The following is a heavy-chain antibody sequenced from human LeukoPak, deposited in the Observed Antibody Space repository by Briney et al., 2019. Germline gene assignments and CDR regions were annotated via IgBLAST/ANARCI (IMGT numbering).Heavy chain of an antibody. J-gene: IGHJ4*02. D-gene: IGHD2-8*01. CDR3: ARVGTGTSGYFDY. CDR2: IYSGGST. CDR1: GFIVSSNY. V-gene: IGHV3-53*01. Sequence: PGGSLRLSCAASGFIVSSNYMSWVRQAPGKGLEWVSIIYSGGSTRYADSVKGRFTISRENSKNTVYLQMNSLRGEDTAMYYCARVGTGTSGYFDYWGQGALVTVSS.